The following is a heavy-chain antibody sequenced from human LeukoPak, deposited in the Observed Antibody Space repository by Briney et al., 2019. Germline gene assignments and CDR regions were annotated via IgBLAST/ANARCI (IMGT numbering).Heavy chain of an antibody. CDR1: GGSISSSSYY. CDR3: ARHEASIAVAVYDY. CDR2: IYYSGST. J-gene: IGHJ4*02. D-gene: IGHD6-19*01. Sequence: PSETLSLTCTVSGGSISSSSYYWGWIRQPPGKGLEWIGSIYYSGSTYYNPSLKSRVTISVDTSKNQFSLKLSSVTAADTAVYYWARHEASIAVAVYDYGGQGTLVTVSS. V-gene: IGHV4-39*01.